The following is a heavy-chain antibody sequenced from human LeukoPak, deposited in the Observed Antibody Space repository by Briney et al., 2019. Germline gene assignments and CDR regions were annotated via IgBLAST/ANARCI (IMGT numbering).Heavy chain of an antibody. CDR2: ISGPGGDT. D-gene: IGHD4-17*01. Sequence: GGSLRLSCATSGFIFTSYAMSWVRQAPGKGLEWVSAISGPGGDTYYADSVKGRFTISRDNSKNTLSLHMNSLRAEDTAVYYCARDTAHRFDYWGQGTLVTVSS. J-gene: IGHJ4*02. CDR1: GFIFTSYA. V-gene: IGHV3-23*01. CDR3: ARDTAHRFDY.